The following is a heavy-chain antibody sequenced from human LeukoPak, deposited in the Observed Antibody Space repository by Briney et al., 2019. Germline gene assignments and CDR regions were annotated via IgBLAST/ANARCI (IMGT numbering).Heavy chain of an antibody. V-gene: IGHV4-30-4*01. Sequence: SQTLSLTCTVSGVSISSGDYYWSWIRQPPGKGLEWIGYIYYSGSTYYNPSLKSRVTTSVDTSKNQFSLKLSSVTAADTAVYYCARDRPRGPLGLDIWGQGTMVTVSS. CDR1: GVSISSGDYY. J-gene: IGHJ3*02. CDR3: ARDRPRGPLGLDI. D-gene: IGHD1-14*01. CDR2: IYYSGST.